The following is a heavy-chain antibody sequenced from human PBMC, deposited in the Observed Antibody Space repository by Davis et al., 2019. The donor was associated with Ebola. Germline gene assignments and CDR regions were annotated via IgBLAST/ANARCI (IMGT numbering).Heavy chain of an antibody. V-gene: IGHV1-69*13. CDR3: AKSRGGSYSAVHY. Sequence: SVKVSCKASGYTFTSYGISWVRQAPGQGLEWMGGIIPMFGTANYAQKFQGRVTITADESTSTAYMDLSSLRSEDTALYYCAKSRGGSYSAVHYWGQGTLATVSS. D-gene: IGHD2-15*01. CDR2: IIPMFGTA. J-gene: IGHJ4*02. CDR1: GYTFTSYG.